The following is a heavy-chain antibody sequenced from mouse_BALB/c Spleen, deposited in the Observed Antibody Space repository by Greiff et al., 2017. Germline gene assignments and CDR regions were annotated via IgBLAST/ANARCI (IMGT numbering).Heavy chain of an antibody. D-gene: IGHD2-1*01. CDR1: GYSITSGYY. CDR3: ARESIYYGNWFAY. Sequence: VQLKESGPGLVKPSQSLSLTCSVTGYSITSGYYWNWIRQFPGNKLEWMGYISYDGSNNYNPSLKNRISITRDTSKNQFFLKLNSVTTEDTATYYCARESIYYGNWFAYWGQGTLVTVSA. V-gene: IGHV3-6*02. CDR2: ISYDGSN. J-gene: IGHJ3*01.